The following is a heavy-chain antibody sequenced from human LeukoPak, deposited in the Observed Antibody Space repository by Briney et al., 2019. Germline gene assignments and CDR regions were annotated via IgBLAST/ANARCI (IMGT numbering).Heavy chain of an antibody. D-gene: IGHD1-26*01. Sequence: SETLSLTCTVSGGSISSYYWSWIRQPAGKGLEWIGRIYNSGSTTYNPSLKSRVTMSVDTSKNQFSLNLSSVTAADTAVYFCARGNSGSPRRAFEIWGQGTMVTVSS. J-gene: IGHJ3*02. V-gene: IGHV4-4*07. CDR3: ARGNSGSPRRAFEI. CDR2: IYNSGST. CDR1: GGSISSYY.